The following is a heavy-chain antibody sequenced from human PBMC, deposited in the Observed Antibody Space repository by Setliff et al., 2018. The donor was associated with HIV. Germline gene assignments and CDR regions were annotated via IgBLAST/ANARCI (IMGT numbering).Heavy chain of an antibody. CDR2: IYYSVST. CDR1: RGSITSGDYY. CDR3: ARGGYYGSGSWGFDY. V-gene: IGHV4-30-4*08. D-gene: IGHD3-10*01. J-gene: IGHJ4*02. Sequence: SETLSLTCTVSRGSITSGDYYWSWIRQPPGKGLEWIGYIYYSVSTYFNPSLKSRVTMSADTSKNQFSLKLTSVTAADTAVFYCARGGYYGSGSWGFDYWGQGTLVTVSS.